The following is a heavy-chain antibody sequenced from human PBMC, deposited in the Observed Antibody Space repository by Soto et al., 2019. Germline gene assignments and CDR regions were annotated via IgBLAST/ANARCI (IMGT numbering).Heavy chain of an antibody. V-gene: IGHV3-23*01. D-gene: IGHD2-15*01. CDR1: GFTFSSYV. J-gene: IGHJ4*02. CDR2: ISGSGDTT. Sequence: EVQLLESGGGLVQTGGSLRLSCAASGFTFSSYVMSWVRQAPGKGLEWVSGISGSGDTTYYADSVKGRFTISRDNSKNMWYLQMNSLRAEDTAVYYCAKVAPGSGSRQATREWGQGTLVTVSS. CDR3: AKVAPGSGSRQATRE.